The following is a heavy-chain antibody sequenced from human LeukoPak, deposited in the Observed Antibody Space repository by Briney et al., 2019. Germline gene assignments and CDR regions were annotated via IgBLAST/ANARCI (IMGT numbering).Heavy chain of an antibody. CDR3: ARRYYGSGSYYNDDY. J-gene: IGHJ4*02. D-gene: IGHD3-10*01. CDR2: INPSGGST. Sequence: ASVKVSCEASGYTFTSYYMHWVRQAPGQGLEWMGIINPSGGSTSYTQKFQGRVTMTRDTSTSTVYMELSSLRSEDTAVYYCARRYYGSGSYYNDDYWGQGTLVTVSS. V-gene: IGHV1-46*01. CDR1: GYTFTSYY.